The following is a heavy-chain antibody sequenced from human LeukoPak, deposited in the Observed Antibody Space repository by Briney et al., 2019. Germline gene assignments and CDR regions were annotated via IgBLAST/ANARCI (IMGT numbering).Heavy chain of an antibody. CDR1: GFTLTGYG. CDR3: ARDGLASIGLDM. Sequence: AGVSLRLSCAASGFTLTGYGMHWVRQAPGKGLEWVAVIWYNGNNKYYADSVKGRFTVSRDTSKNTLYLQMNSLRGEDTAIYYCARDGLASIGLDMWGQGTVVTVSS. CDR2: IWYNGNNK. D-gene: IGHD3-3*02. V-gene: IGHV3-33*01. J-gene: IGHJ3*02.